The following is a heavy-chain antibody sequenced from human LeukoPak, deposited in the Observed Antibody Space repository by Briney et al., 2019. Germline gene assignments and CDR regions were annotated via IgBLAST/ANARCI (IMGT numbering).Heavy chain of an antibody. CDR3: ARGYGLKYQLLYSGVARYFDY. V-gene: IGHV4-34*01. CDR1: GGSFRGYY. CDR2: INHSGST. D-gene: IGHD2-2*02. Sequence: PSETLSLTCAVYGGSFRGYYWGWIRQPPGKGLEWIGEINHSGSTNYNPSLKSRVTISVDTSKNQFSLKLSSVTAADTAVYYCARGYGLKYQLLYSGVARYFDYWGQGTLVTVSS. J-gene: IGHJ4*02.